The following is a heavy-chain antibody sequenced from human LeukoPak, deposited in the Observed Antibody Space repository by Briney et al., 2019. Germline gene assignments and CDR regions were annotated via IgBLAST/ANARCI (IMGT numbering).Heavy chain of an antibody. CDR1: GFTFSSYW. CDR2: INSDGSST. CDR3: ALYDYVWGSYRYSPTDY. J-gene: IGHJ4*02. Sequence: GGSLRLSCAASGFTFSSYWMRWVRQAPGKGLVWVSRINSDGSSTSYADSVKGRFTISRDNAKNTLYLQMNSLRAEDTAVYYCALYDYVWGSYRYSPTDYWGQGTLVTVSS. D-gene: IGHD3-16*02. V-gene: IGHV3-74*01.